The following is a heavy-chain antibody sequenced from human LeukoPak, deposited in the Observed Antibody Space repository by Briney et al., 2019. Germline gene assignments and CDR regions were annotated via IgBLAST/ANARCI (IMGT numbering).Heavy chain of an antibody. CDR2: ITSSSSKM. CDR3: ARRIVAAGGYFDS. D-gene: IGHD5-12*01. Sequence: GGSLRLSCAASGFIFSDHYMSWIRQAPGKGLEWISYITSSSSKMFYEDSVKGRFTISRDNSKNSLFLQMDSLRVEDTAVYYCARRIVAAGGYFDSWGQGILVIVSS. V-gene: IGHV3-11*01. CDR1: GFIFSDHY. J-gene: IGHJ4*02.